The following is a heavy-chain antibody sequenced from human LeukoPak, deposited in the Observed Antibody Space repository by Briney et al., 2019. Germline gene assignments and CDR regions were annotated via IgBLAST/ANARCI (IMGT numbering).Heavy chain of an antibody. CDR2: IYHSGST. J-gene: IGHJ2*01. V-gene: IGHV4-30-2*01. CDR1: GGSISSGGYY. CDR3: ARGEGSSSSFDL. D-gene: IGHD6-13*01. Sequence: SETLSLTCTVSGGSISSGGYYWSWIRQPPGKGLEWIGYIYHSGSTYYNPSLKSRVTISVDRSKNQFSLKLSSVTAADTAVYYCARGEGSSSSFDLWGRGTLVTVSS.